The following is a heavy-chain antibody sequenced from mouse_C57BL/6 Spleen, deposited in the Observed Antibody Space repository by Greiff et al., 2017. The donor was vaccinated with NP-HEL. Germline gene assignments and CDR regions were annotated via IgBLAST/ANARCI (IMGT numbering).Heavy chain of an antibody. Sequence: EVHLVESGGGLVQPKGSLKLSCAASGFSFNTYAMNWVRQAPGKGLEWVARIRSKSNNYATYYADSVKDRFTISRDDSESMLYLQMNNLKTEDTAMYYCVRHESYDGYWYAMDYWGQGTSVTVSS. V-gene: IGHV10-1*01. CDR3: VRHESYDGYWYAMDY. D-gene: IGHD2-3*01. CDR2: IRSKSNNYAT. J-gene: IGHJ4*01. CDR1: GFSFNTYA.